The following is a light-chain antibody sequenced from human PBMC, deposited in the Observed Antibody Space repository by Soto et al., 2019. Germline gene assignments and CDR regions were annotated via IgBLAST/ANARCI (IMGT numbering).Light chain of an antibody. Sequence: QSVLTQPPSASGTPGQRVTISCSGSSSNIGSNYVYWYQQLPGTAPKLLIYRNNQRPSGAPDRFSGSKSGTSASLAISGLRSEDEAEYYCSSYTSSSTLVFGGGTKLTVL. CDR1: SSNIGSNY. J-gene: IGLJ2*01. V-gene: IGLV1-47*01. CDR3: SSYTSSSTLV. CDR2: RNN.